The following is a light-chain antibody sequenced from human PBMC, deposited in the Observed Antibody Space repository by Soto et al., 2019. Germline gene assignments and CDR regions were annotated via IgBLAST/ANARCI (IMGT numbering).Light chain of an antibody. J-gene: IGKJ2*01. V-gene: IGKV1-6*02. CDR2: ATF. CDR1: QDIRND. CDR3: LQDYNFPFT. Sequence: AIQMTQSPSSLSASVGDKVTITCRTSQDIRNDLGWYQQKPGKAPNLLIYATFYLQSGVPSRFSGSGSGTDFTLTISNLQPEDSATYYCLQDYNFPFTFGQGTKLEIK.